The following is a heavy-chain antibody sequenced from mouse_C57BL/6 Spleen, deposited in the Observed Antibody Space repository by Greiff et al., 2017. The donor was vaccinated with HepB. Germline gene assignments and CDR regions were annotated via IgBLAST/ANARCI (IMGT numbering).Heavy chain of an antibody. CDR3: AREGGYGNYFDY. Sequence: EVMLMESEGGLVQPGSSMKLSCTASGFTFSDYYMAWVRQVPEKGLEWVANINYDGSSTYYLDSLKSRFIISRDNAKNILYLQMSSLKSEDTATYYCAREGGYGNYFDYWGQGTTLTVSS. J-gene: IGHJ2*01. CDR2: INYDGSST. V-gene: IGHV5-16*01. D-gene: IGHD2-1*01. CDR1: GFTFSDYY.